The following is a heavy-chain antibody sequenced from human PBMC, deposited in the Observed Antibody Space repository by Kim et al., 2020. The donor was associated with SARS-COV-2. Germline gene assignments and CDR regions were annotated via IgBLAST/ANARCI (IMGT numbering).Heavy chain of an antibody. CDR2: LYSGGSAGTA. Sequence: GGSLRLSCAASGFSVNSDYMNWVRQAPGKGLEWVSILYSGGSAGTAYYTDSVKGKFTISRDISKNTLYLQMNSLRVEDTAVYYCARARLGDWYFDLWGRG. D-gene: IGHD3-9*01. J-gene: IGHJ2*01. V-gene: IGHV3-66*01. CDR1: GFSVNSDY. CDR3: ARARLGDWYFDL.